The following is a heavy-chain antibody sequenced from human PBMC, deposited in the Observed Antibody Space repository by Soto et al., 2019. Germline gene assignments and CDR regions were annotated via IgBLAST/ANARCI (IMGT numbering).Heavy chain of an antibody. D-gene: IGHD2-15*01. CDR1: GYTFTTHG. CDR3: ARDLGYCRSGTCSREWFDP. Sequence: QVPLVQSGAEVKKPGASVKVSCKASGYTFTTHGISWVRQAPGQGLEWMGWVSGDNGHTNYAQSLQGRVTMTTDTSTNTAYMELRSLRSDATAVYYCARDLGYCRSGTCSREWFDPWGQGTLVTVSS. CDR2: VSGDNGHT. J-gene: IGHJ5*02. V-gene: IGHV1-18*01.